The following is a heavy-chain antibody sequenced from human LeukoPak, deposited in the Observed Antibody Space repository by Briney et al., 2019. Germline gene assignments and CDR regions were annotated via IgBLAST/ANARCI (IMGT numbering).Heavy chain of an antibody. CDR2: INPSGGST. J-gene: IGHJ4*02. CDR1: GYTLTSYY. V-gene: IGHV1-46*01. D-gene: IGHD5-12*01. CDR3: ARPTARGYSGNFDY. Sequence: ASVKVSCKASGYTLTSYYMHWVRRAPGQGLEWMGIINPSGGSTSYAQKFQGRVTMTRDTSTSTVYMELSRLRSDDTAVYYCARPTARGYSGNFDYWGQGTLVTVSS.